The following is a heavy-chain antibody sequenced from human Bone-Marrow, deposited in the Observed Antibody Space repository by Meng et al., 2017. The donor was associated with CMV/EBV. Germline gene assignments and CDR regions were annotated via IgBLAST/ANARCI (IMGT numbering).Heavy chain of an antibody. Sequence: GGSRRLSCAASGFTFSSYSMNWVRQAPGKGLEWVSYISSSSSTIYYADSVKGRFTISRDNAKNSLYLQMNSLRAEDTAVYYCARVGPSSDYDFWSGYLYWGQGTLVTVSS. CDR2: ISSSSSTI. D-gene: IGHD3-3*01. CDR1: GFTFSSYS. CDR3: ARVGPSSDYDFWSGYLY. J-gene: IGHJ4*02. V-gene: IGHV3-48*04.